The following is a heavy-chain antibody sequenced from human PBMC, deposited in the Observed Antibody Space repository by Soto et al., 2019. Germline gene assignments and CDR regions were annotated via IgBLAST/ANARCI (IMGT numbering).Heavy chain of an antibody. CDR1: GYTFTGYY. CDR2: INPNSGGT. Sequence: ASVKVSCKASGYTFTGYYMHWVRQAPGQGLEWMGWINPNSGGTNYAQKLQGWVTMTRDTSISTAYMELRSLRSDDTAVYYCARDGTTDVKYYYYYYMDVWGKGTTVTVSS. J-gene: IGHJ6*03. D-gene: IGHD4-4*01. V-gene: IGHV1-2*04. CDR3: ARDGTTDVKYYYYYYMDV.